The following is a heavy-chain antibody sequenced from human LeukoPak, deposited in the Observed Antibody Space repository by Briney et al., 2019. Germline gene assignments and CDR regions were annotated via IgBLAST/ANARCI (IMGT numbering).Heavy chain of an antibody. Sequence: PSETLSLTCTVSGGSISSSSYYWGWIRQPPGKGLEWIGSIYYSGSTYYNPSLKSRVTISVDTSKNQFSLKVTSVTAADTAVYYCVRHGGGYCSGGSCYVDYWGRGTLVTVSS. D-gene: IGHD2-15*01. CDR1: GGSISSSSYY. V-gene: IGHV4-39*01. J-gene: IGHJ4*02. CDR3: VRHGGGYCSGGSCYVDY. CDR2: IYYSGST.